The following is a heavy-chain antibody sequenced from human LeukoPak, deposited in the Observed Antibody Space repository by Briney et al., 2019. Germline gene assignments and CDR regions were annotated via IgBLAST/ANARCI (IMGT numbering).Heavy chain of an antibody. CDR3: ARDDSSSWYWNWFDP. CDR1: GVAISRGGYA. V-gene: IGHV4-30-4*07. Sequence: SETLSLTCAVSGVAISRGGYAWNWIRQPPGKGLEWIAYTYHSGTTYYNPSLKSRATISVDTSKNQFSLKLSSVTAADTAVYYCARDDSSSWYWNWFDPWGQGTLVTVSS. CDR2: TYHSGTT. D-gene: IGHD6-13*01. J-gene: IGHJ5*02.